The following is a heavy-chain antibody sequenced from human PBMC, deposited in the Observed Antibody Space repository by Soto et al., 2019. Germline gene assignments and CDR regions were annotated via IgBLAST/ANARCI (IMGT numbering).Heavy chain of an antibody. D-gene: IGHD3-10*01. J-gene: IGHJ5*01. V-gene: IGHV1-3*01. CDR2: INVASGNT. CDR1: GYTFTSYP. CDR3: AGRGQSRGLGP. Sequence: ASVKVSCKSSGYTFTSYPLHWVRQAPGQRPEWMGWINVASGNTKYSQKFQGRVTITRDTSASTAYMDLTSMTSEDTAIYYCAGRGQSRGLGPWGQGTMVTVSS.